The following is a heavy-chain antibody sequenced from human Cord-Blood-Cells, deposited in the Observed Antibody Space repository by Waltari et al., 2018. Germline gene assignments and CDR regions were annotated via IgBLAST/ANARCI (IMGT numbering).Heavy chain of an antibody. J-gene: IGHJ4*02. V-gene: IGHV1-24*01. CDR3: ATDGDGYNNFDY. CDR2: FDPEDGET. Sequence: QVQLVQSGAEVKKPGASVKVSCQVSGYTLTELSMHWVRQAPGKGLEWMGGFDPEDGETIYAQKFPGRVTMTEDTSTDTAYMELSSLRSEDTAVYYCATDGDGYNNFDYWGQGTLVTVSS. CDR1: GYTLTELS. D-gene: IGHD5-12*01.